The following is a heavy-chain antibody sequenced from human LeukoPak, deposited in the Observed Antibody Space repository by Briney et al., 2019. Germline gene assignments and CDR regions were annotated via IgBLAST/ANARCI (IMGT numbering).Heavy chain of an antibody. V-gene: IGHV4-61*08. CDR1: GGSVDTIDYY. Sequence: KPSETLSLTCTVSGGSVDTIDYYWSWIRQPPGKGLEWIGYTYHTGSSIYSPSLKSRLTISVDTSKNQFSLNLSSMTAADTAVYYCAGDQGGSAHRHAFDIWGQGTLVTVSS. CDR3: AGDQGGSAHRHAFDI. J-gene: IGHJ3*02. D-gene: IGHD1-26*01. CDR2: TYHTGSS.